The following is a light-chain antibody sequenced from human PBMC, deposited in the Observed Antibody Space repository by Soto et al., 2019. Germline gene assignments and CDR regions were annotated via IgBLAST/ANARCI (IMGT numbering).Light chain of an antibody. Sequence: DVQMTQSPSTLSASVGDIVTITCRASQSISSWLAWYQQKPGKAPKLLIYKASSLESGVPSRFSGSGSGTEFTLTISSLQHDDFATYYCQQYTSYPWTFGQGTKVEIK. V-gene: IGKV1-5*03. CDR1: QSISSW. J-gene: IGKJ1*01. CDR3: QQYTSYPWT. CDR2: KAS.